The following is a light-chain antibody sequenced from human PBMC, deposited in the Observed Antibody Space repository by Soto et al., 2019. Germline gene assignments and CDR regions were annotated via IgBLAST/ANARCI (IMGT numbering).Light chain of an antibody. V-gene: IGKV3-20*01. CDR2: GAS. CDR1: QSVSNNY. J-gene: IGKJ1*01. Sequence: EILITQSPATLSVSPGERATLSCRASQSVSNNYLAWYQQKPGKAPRLLIYGASNRATGIPDRLSVSGSGTDFTLPISRLEPEDFAVYYCQQYGSSGTFGQGTKVDI. CDR3: QQYGSSGT.